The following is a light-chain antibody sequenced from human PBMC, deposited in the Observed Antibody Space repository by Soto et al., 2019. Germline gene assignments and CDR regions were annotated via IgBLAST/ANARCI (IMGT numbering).Light chain of an antibody. Sequence: DIQMTQSPSTLSASVGDRVTITCRASQSISSWVAWYQQKPGKGPKLLIYKASNLESGVPSRFSGSGPGTEFTPTISSLQPGDFATDYCQHYNTYPWTFGHGTKVDIK. CDR2: KAS. CDR3: QHYNTYPWT. V-gene: IGKV1-5*03. CDR1: QSISSW. J-gene: IGKJ1*01.